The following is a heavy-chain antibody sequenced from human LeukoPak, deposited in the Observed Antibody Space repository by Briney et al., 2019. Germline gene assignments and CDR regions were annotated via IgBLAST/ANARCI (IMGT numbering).Heavy chain of an antibody. CDR2: INRGGSES. J-gene: IGHJ4*02. Sequence: GGSLRLSCAASGFTFTDYWMTWVRQVPGKGLEWVANINRGGSESYYVDSVKGRFTTSRDNAKNSLYLQMDSLRVEDTAVYYCARVGAWELQRVFDYWGQGTLVTVSS. D-gene: IGHD1-26*01. CDR1: GFTFTDYW. V-gene: IGHV3-7*01. CDR3: ARVGAWELQRVFDY.